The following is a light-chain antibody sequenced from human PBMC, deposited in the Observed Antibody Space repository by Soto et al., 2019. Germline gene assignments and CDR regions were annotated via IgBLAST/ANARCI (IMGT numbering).Light chain of an antibody. CDR1: SSDVGAYNY. CDR3: NSYTSSSARV. Sequence: QSALTQPASVSGSPGQSITISCTGTSSDVGAYNYVSWYQQHPGKAPKLMIYEVSNRPSGVSNRFSGSKSGNTASLTISGLHAEDEADYYCNSYTSSSARVFGGGTKLTVL. J-gene: IGLJ3*02. CDR2: EVS. V-gene: IGLV2-14*01.